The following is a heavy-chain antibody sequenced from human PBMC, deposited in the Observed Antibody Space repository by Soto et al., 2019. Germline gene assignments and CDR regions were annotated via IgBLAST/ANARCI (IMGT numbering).Heavy chain of an antibody. CDR2: IIPIFGTA. CDR3: AIYYDSSGYYFDY. V-gene: IGHV1-69*12. Sequence: QVQLVQSGAEVKKPGSSVKVSCKASGGTFSSYAISWVRQAPGHGLEWMGGIIPIFGTANYAQKSQGRVTITADESTSTAYMELSSLRSDDTPVYYCAIYYDSSGYYFDYWGQGTLVTVSS. D-gene: IGHD3-22*01. CDR1: GGTFSSYA. J-gene: IGHJ4*02.